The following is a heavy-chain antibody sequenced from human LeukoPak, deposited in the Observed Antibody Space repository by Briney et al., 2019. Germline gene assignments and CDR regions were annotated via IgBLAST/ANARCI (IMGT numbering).Heavy chain of an antibody. CDR1: GYTLTRYG. CDR2: ISVYNGNT. J-gene: IGHJ3*01. V-gene: IGHV1-18*01. CDR3: ASAYCSGGTCYSHDAFDF. D-gene: IGHD2-15*01. Sequence: ASVKVSFKASGYTLTRYGISAVREAPGQGLEWMGWISVYNGNTNYAQKLQGRVTMTTDTSTTTAYMELRSLRSNYKAAYYCASAYCSGGTCYSHDAFDFWGQGTMATVSS.